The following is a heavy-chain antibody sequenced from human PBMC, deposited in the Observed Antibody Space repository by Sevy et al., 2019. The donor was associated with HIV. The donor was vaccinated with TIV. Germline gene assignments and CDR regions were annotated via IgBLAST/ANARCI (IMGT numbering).Heavy chain of an antibody. CDR3: GRGYYYFDH. V-gene: IGHV1-46*03. Sequence: ASVKVSCKASGYTFTSDCVHWVRQAPGQGLEWMGMINPSGGSTSYAQKFQARVTMTRDTSTSTVYMELSSLRSEDAAVYYCGRGYYYFDHWGQGTLVTVSS. J-gene: IGHJ4*02. D-gene: IGHD2-15*01. CDR1: GYTFTSDC. CDR2: INPSGGST.